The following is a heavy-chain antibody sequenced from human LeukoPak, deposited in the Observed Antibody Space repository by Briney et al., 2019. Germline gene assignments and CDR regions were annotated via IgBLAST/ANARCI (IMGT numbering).Heavy chain of an antibody. J-gene: IGHJ6*03. CDR3: ARAWLRYYYYMDV. CDR2: ISGFNDDT. V-gene: IGHV1-18*01. Sequence: ASVRVSCKTSAYTFSSYGISWVRQAPGQGLEWMGWISGFNDDTNYAQKLQGRVTMTTDTSTSTAYMELRSLRSDDTAVYYCARAWLRYYYYMDVWGKGTTVTVSS. CDR1: AYTFSSYG. D-gene: IGHD5-18*01.